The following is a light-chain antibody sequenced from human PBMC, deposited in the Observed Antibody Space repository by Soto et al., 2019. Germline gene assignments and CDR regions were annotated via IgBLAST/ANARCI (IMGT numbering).Light chain of an antibody. CDR3: GTWDNSLSAWV. CDR2: DNN. J-gene: IGLJ3*02. CDR1: SSNIGNNY. Sequence: QSVLTQPPSVSAAPGQKVTISCSGSSSNIGNNYVSWHHHLPGTAPKLLIYDNNKRPSGIPDRFSGSKSGTSATLGITGLQTGDEADYYCGTWDNSLSAWVFGGGTKVTVL. V-gene: IGLV1-51*01.